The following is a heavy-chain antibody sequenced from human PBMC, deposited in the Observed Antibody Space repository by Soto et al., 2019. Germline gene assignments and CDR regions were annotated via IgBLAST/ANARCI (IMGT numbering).Heavy chain of an antibody. V-gene: IGHV1-18*01. D-gene: IGHD3-9*01. CDR2: ISAYNGNT. CDR3: ARNILTGPPTNWFHP. Sequence: ASVKVSCKASGYTFTSYGISWVRQAPGQGLEWMGWISAYNGNTNYAQKLQGRVTMTTDTSTSTAYMELRSLRSDDTAVYYCARNILTGPPTNWFHPWGQGTLVTVSS. J-gene: IGHJ5*02. CDR1: GYTFTSYG.